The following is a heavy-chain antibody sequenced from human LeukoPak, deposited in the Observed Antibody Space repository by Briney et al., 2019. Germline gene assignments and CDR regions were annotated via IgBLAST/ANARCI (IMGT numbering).Heavy chain of an antibody. CDR3: ARIPWNYFTYYYYGMDV. V-gene: IGHV4-59*01. CDR2: IYKSGGT. Sequence: PSETLSLTCTVSGDSISSYYWSWIRQPPGKGLEWIGYIYKSGGTDYNPSLKSRVTISVYTSRNQFSLKLSSVTAADTAAYFCARIPWNYFTYYYYGMDVWGQGTTVTVSS. D-gene: IGHD1-7*01. CDR1: GDSISSYY. J-gene: IGHJ6*02.